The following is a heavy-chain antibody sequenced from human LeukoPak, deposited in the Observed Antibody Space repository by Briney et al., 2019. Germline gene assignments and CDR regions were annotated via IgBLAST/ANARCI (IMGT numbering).Heavy chain of an antibody. CDR3: ARDDCSSTSCYVPPGYFDL. J-gene: IGHJ2*01. Sequence: PGGSLRLSCAASGFTLSSYSMNWVRQAPGKGLEWVSYISSSSSTIYYADSVKGRFTISRDNAKNSLYLQMNSLRAEDTAVYYCARDDCSSTSCYVPPGYFDLWGRGTLVTVSS. D-gene: IGHD2-2*01. CDR2: ISSSSSTI. V-gene: IGHV3-48*01. CDR1: GFTLSSYS.